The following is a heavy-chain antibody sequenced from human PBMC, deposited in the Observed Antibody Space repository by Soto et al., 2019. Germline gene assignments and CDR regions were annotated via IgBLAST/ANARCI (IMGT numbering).Heavy chain of an antibody. J-gene: IGHJ6*02. CDR2: ISGSGGST. CDR3: AKDKYYSNYDYYYGMDV. D-gene: IGHD4-4*01. Sequence: GGSLRLSCAASGFTFSSYAMSWVRQAPGKGLEWVSAISGSGGSTYYADSVKGRFTISRDNSKNTLYLQMNSLRAEDTAVYYCAKDKYYSNYDYYYGMDVWGQGTTVTVSS. CDR1: GFTFSSYA. V-gene: IGHV3-23*01.